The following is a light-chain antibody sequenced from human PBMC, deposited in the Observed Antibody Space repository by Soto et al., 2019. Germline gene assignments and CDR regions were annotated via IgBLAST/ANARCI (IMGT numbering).Light chain of an antibody. J-gene: IGKJ2*01. CDR3: QQYGSSPPYT. V-gene: IGKV3-20*01. CDR1: QSVSSSY. CDR2: GAS. Sequence: EIVLTQSPGTLSLSPGERATLSCRASQSVSSSYLAWYQQKPGQAPRLLLYGASSRGTGIPVRFSGSGSGTDFTLTISRLAPEACAVYYCQQYGSSPPYTFGQGTKLEIK.